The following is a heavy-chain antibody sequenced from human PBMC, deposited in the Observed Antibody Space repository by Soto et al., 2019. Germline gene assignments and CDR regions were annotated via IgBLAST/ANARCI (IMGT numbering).Heavy chain of an antibody. CDR2: VYYSGST. V-gene: IGHV4-39*01. J-gene: IGHJ5*02. CDR1: GGSINSSSYF. CDR3: ARHYSSGSRNWFDP. D-gene: IGHD6-19*01. Sequence: SETLSLTCSVSGGSINSSSYFWGWVRQPPGKGLGWIGSVYYSGSTYYNPSLRSRVTISVDTSKNQFSLKLSSVTAADTAVFYGARHYSSGSRNWFDPWGQGTLVTVSS.